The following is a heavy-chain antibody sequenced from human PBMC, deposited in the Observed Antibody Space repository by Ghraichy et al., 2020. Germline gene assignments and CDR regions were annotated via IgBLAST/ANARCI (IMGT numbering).Heavy chain of an antibody. CDR2: IGTAGDT. V-gene: IGHV3-13*01. J-gene: IGHJ6*02. D-gene: IGHD2-2*01. CDR3: AKRHCSSTSCYGNYYYYAMGV. Sequence: GGSLRLSCAASGFTFSSYDMHWVRQATGKGLEWVSAIGTAGDTYYPGSVKVRFTIPRENARNSLYLQMNSLRAGDTAVYYCAKRHCSSTSCYGNYYYYAMGVWGQGTTVTVSS. CDR1: GFTFSSYD.